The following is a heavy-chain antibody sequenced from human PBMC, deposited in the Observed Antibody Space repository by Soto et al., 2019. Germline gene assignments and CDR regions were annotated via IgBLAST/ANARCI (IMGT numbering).Heavy chain of an antibody. D-gene: IGHD6-13*01. CDR1: GGSISSYY. CDR2: FSYSGST. J-gene: IGHJ3*01. Sequence: SETLSLTCTVSGGSISSYYWSWIRQPPGKGLECIGYFSYSGSTNYNPSLKSRVIISVDTSRNQFSLKLTSVTATDTAMYYCARHSPLAAGGAFEFWGQGMMVTVSS. V-gene: IGHV4-59*08. CDR3: ARHSPLAAGGAFEF.